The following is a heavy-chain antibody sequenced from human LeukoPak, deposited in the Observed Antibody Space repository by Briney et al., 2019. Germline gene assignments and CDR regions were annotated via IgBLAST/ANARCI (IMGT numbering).Heavy chain of an antibody. CDR2: VYSSGST. CDR1: GFTFSDYY. J-gene: IGHJ3*02. V-gene: IGHV4-39*02. CDR3: ARLSCSSSTCYFPNAFDI. Sequence: TGGSLRLSCAASGFTFSDYYMSWIRQAPGKGLEWVGSVYSSGSTYYNSSLKSRVTISADTSKNHFSLKLSSVTAADTAVYYCARLSCSSSTCYFPNAFDIWGQGTMVTVSS. D-gene: IGHD2-2*01.